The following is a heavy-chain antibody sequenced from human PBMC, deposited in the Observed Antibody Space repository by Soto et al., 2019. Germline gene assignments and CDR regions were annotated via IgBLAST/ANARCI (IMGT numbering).Heavy chain of an antibody. CDR1: GYTFTSYA. J-gene: IGHJ5*02. V-gene: IGHV1-3*01. CDR3: ARVSTWPDVWFDP. Sequence: ASVKVSCKASGYTFTSYAMHWVRQAPGQRLEWMGWINAGNGNTKYSQKSQGRVTITRDTSASTAYMELSSLRSEDTAVYYCARVSTWPDVWFDPWGQGTLVTVSS. CDR2: INAGNGNT.